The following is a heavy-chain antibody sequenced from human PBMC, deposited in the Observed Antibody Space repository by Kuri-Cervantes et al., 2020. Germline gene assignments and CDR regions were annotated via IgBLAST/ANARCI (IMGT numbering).Heavy chain of an antibody. J-gene: IGHJ4*02. V-gene: IGHV3-21*01. CDR2: ISSSSSYI. CDR3: ARAWPGYGWLQNCPDY. Sequence: AGSLRLSCAASGFTFSSYSMNWVRQAPGKGLEWVSAISSSSSYIYYADSVKGRFTISRDNAKNTLYLQMNSLRAEDTAVYYCARAWPGYGWLQNCPDYWGQGTLVTVSS. CDR1: GFTFSSYS. D-gene: IGHD5-24*01.